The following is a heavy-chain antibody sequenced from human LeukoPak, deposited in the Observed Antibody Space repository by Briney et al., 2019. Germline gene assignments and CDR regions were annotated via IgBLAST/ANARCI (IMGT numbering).Heavy chain of an antibody. V-gene: IGHV1-2*02. CDR2: INPNSGGT. CDR1: GYTFTGYY. D-gene: IGHD3-10*01. Sequence: GASVKVSCKASGYTFTGYYMHWVRQAPGQGLEWMGWINPNSGGTNYAQKFQGRVTMTRDTSISTAYMELSGLRSDDTAVYFCAIWFGELSSPNWFDPWGQGTLVTVSS. J-gene: IGHJ5*02. CDR3: AIWFGELSSPNWFDP.